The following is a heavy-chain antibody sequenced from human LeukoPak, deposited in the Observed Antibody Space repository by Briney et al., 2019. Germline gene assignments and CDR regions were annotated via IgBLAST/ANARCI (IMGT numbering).Heavy chain of an antibody. CDR1: GFTFSSYG. CDR3: VKDHFYYYGSGSGYFEY. J-gene: IGHJ4*02. V-gene: IGHV3-30*02. D-gene: IGHD3-10*01. Sequence: GGSLRLSCAASGFTFSSYGMHWVRQAPGKGLEWVAFIRYDGSNKYYADSVKGRFTISRDNSKNTLYLQMNSLRPEDTAVYYCVKDHFYYYGSGSGYFEYWGQGTLVTVSS. CDR2: IRYDGSNK.